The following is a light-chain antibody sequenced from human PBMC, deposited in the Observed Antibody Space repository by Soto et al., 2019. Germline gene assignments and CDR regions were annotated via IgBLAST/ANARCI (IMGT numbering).Light chain of an antibody. V-gene: IGKV3-15*01. CDR2: AAS. Sequence: EIVMTQSPATLSVSPGESATLSYRASLSVGSSLAWFQQKPGQAPRLIIHAASTRATGIPARFSGSGFGTEFTLTISSLQSEDFAVYYCQQYNNWRTFGQGTKV. CDR1: LSVGSS. CDR3: QQYNNWRT. J-gene: IGKJ1*01.